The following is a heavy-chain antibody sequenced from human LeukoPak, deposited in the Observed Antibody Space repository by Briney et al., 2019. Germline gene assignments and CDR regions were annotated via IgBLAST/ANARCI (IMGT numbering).Heavy chain of an antibody. J-gene: IGHJ4*02. CDR2: TRNKANSYTT. CDR3: ARGQDSYGQYYFDY. CDR1: GFTFSDHY. V-gene: IGHV3-72*01. Sequence: GGSLRLSCAASGFTFSDHYMDWVRQAPGKGLEWVGRTRNKANSYTTEYAASVKGSFTISRDDSKNSLYLQMNSLKTEDTAVYYCARGQDSYGQYYFDYWGQGTLVTVSS. D-gene: IGHD5-18*01.